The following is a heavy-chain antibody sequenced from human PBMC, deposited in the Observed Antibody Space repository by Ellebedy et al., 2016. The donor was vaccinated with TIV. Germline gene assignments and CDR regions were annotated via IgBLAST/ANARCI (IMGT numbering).Heavy chain of an antibody. CDR3: ARHLNSGYDY. J-gene: IGHJ4*02. CDR2: IHSNGHT. V-gene: IGHV4-59*08. Sequence: SETLSLTCTVSGGSFGSIYWSWIRQPPGKGLEWIGYIHSNGHTIYSDSLKSRVTISLDTSKNQYSLILSSVTAADTAVYYCARHLNSGYDYWGQGALVTVSS. D-gene: IGHD6-25*01. CDR1: GGSFGSIY.